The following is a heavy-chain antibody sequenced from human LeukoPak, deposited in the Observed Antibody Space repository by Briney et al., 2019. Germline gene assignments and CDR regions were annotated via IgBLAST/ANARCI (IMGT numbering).Heavy chain of an antibody. J-gene: IGHJ4*02. V-gene: IGHV4-59*01. CDR1: GGSISSYY. D-gene: IGHD6-13*01. CDR2: IYYSGST. CDR3: ARDSGAAGTDY. Sequence: SETLSLTCTVSGGSISSYYWSWIRQPPGKGLEWIGYIYYSGSTNYNPSLKSRVTISVDTSKNQFSLKLSSVTAADTAVYYCARDSGAAGTDYWGQGTLDTVSS.